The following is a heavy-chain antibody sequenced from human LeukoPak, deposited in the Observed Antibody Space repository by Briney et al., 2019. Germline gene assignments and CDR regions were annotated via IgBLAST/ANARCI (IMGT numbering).Heavy chain of an antibody. CDR2: ISSSRSTI. CDR1: GFTFSSYS. Sequence: GGSLRLSCAASGFTFSSYSMNWVRQAPGKGLEWVSYISSSRSTIYYADSVKGRFTISRDNAKNSLYLQMNSLRAEDTAVYYCAREYCSSTSSLYDYWGQGTLVTVSS. CDR3: AREYCSSTSSLYDY. V-gene: IGHV3-48*01. D-gene: IGHD2-2*01. J-gene: IGHJ4*02.